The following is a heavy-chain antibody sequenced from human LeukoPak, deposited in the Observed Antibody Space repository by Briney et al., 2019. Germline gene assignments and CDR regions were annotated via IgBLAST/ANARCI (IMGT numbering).Heavy chain of an antibody. Sequence: SETLSLTCAVYGGSFSGYYWSWIRQPPGKGLEWIGEIYHSGSTNYNPSLKSRVTISVDKSKNQFSLKLSSVTAADTAVYYCARVSGLNYYYYGMDVWGQGTTVTVSS. CDR2: IYHSGST. V-gene: IGHV4-34*01. CDR1: GGSFSGYY. D-gene: IGHD3-10*01. J-gene: IGHJ6*02. CDR3: ARVSGLNYYYYGMDV.